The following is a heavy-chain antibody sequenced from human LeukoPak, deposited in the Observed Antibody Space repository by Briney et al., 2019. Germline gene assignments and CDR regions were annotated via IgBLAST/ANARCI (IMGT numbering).Heavy chain of an antibody. V-gene: IGHV1-2*02. CDR1: GYXFTGYY. CDR3: ARDNGDYWFDY. J-gene: IGHJ4*02. D-gene: IGHD4-17*01. Sequence: ASVKVSCKASGYXFTGYYIHWVRQAPGRGLEWMGWINPNSGGTDYAQKFQGRVTMTRDTSISTAYMELTRLRSDDTAVYYCARDNGDYWFDYWGQGTLVTVSS. CDR2: INPNSGGT.